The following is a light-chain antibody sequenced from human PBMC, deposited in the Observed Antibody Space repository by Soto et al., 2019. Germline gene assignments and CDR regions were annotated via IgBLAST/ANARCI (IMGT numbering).Light chain of an antibody. CDR1: NIGSKS. CDR3: QVWNYVGDHDVV. V-gene: IGLV3-21*04. Sequence: SYELTQPPSVSVAPGKTARITCGGNNIGSKSVHWYQQKPGQAPVLVIYSDSDRPSGIPERFSGSNSGNTATLTISRVEAGDEADYSCQVWNYVGDHDVVFGGGTKLTVL. CDR2: SDS. J-gene: IGLJ2*01.